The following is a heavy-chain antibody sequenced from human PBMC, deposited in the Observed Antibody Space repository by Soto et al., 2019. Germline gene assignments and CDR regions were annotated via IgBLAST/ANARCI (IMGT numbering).Heavy chain of an antibody. CDR2: IYSGGST. CDR1: GFTVSSNY. V-gene: IGHV3-53*01. Sequence: AGGSLRLSCAASGFTVSSNYMSWVRQAPGKGLEWVSVIYSGGSTYYADSVKGRFTISRDNSKNTLYLQMNSLRAEDTAVYYCASPRYASNYYYYYYGMDVWGQGTTVTVSS. J-gene: IGHJ6*02. CDR3: ASPRYASNYYYYYYGMDV. D-gene: IGHD2-8*01.